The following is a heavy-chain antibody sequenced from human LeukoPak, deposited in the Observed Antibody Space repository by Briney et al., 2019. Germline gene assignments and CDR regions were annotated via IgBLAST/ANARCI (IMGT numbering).Heavy chain of an antibody. Sequence: SETLSLTCTVSGGSISSYYWSWIRQPPGKGLEWIGYIYYSGSTNYNPSLKSRVTISVDMSKNQFSLKLSSVTAADTAVYYCARAVVVPAAMPWFDPWGQGTLVTVSS. CDR1: GGSISSYY. D-gene: IGHD2-2*01. J-gene: IGHJ5*02. CDR2: IYYSGST. V-gene: IGHV4-59*01. CDR3: ARAVVVPAAMPWFDP.